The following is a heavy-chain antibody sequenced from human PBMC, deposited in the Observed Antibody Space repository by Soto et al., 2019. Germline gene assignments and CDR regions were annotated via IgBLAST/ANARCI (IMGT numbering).Heavy chain of an antibody. J-gene: IGHJ6*02. CDR2: ISSSGSTI. D-gene: IGHD3-10*01. V-gene: IGHV3-48*03. CDR1: GFTFSSYE. Sequence: AGGSLRLSCAASGFTFSSYEMNWVRQAPGKGLEWVSYISSSGSTIYYADSVKGRFTISRDNAKNSLYLQMNSLRAEDTAVYYCARDPVTMVRGGHYGMDVWGQGTTVTVSS. CDR3: ARDPVTMVRGGHYGMDV.